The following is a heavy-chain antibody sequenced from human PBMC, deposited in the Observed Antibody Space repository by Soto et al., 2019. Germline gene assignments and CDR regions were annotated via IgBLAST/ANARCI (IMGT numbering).Heavy chain of an antibody. J-gene: IGHJ5*02. V-gene: IGHV4-30-4*01. CDR2: SYYSGGT. D-gene: IGHD2-2*02. CDR3: ASESLRCSSTSCYTWFDP. CDR1: GGSISSGDYY. Sequence: QVQLQESGPGLVKPSQTLSLTCTVSGGSISSGDYYWSWIRQPPGKGLEWMGNSYYSGGTYYNPSLKSRATMTLDPSNNQFSLQLRSVTAADTAVYYCASESLRCSSTSCYTWFDPWGQGTLVTVSS.